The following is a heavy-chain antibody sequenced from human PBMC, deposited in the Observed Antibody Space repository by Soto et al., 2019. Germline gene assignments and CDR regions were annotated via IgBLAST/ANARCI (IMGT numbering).Heavy chain of an antibody. D-gene: IGHD6-13*01. CDR3: AREIPATVSWFDP. J-gene: IGHJ5*02. V-gene: IGHV4-59*01. CDR2: TYYRGST. Sequence: QVQLQESGPGLVKPSETLSLTCTVSSDSISSYYWSWIRQPPGKGLEWIGSTYYRGSTNYNPSLKSRITISVDTSTSQVSLRLTSVTAADTAFYYCAREIPATVSWFDPWGQGTLVIVSS. CDR1: SDSISSYY.